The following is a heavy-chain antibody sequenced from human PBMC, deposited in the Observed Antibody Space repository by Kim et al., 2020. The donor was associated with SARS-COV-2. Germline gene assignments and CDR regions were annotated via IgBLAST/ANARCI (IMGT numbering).Heavy chain of an antibody. CDR1: GGSFSGYY. J-gene: IGHJ6*03. V-gene: IGHV4-34*01. Sequence: SETLSLTCAVYGGSFSGYYWSWIRQPPGKGLEWIGEINHSGSTNYNPSLKSRVTISVDTSKNQFSLKLSSVTAADTAVYYCARGAAARPNYYYYYMDVWGKGTTVTVSS. D-gene: IGHD6-6*01. CDR2: INHSGST. CDR3: ARGAAARPNYYYYYMDV.